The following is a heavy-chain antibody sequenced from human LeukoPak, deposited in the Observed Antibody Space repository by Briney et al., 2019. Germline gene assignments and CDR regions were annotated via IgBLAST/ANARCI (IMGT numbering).Heavy chain of an antibody. CDR1: GYTFTSYG. CDR2: IIPIFGTA. J-gene: IGHJ4*02. D-gene: IGHD3-10*01. CDR3: ARVVRYYGSGSYPEAFDY. Sequence: ASVKVSCKASGYTFTSYGISWVRQAPGQGLEWMGGIIPIFGTANYAQKFQGRVTITADESTRTAYMELSSLRSEDMAVYYCARVVRYYGSGSYPEAFDYWGQGTLVTVSS. V-gene: IGHV1-69*13.